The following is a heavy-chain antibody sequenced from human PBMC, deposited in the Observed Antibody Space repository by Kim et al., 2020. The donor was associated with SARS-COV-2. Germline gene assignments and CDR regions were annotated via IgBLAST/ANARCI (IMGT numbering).Heavy chain of an antibody. CDR3: ARDIASYSSGWIYYYYGIDV. V-gene: IGHV3-30*04. Sequence: GGSLRLSCAASGFTFSSYGMHWVRQAPGKGLEWVAVISYDGSNKNYVDSVKGRFTISRDNSKNTLYLQMNSLRAEDTSVYYCARDIASYSSGWIYYYYGIDVWGQGRTVTVSS. D-gene: IGHD6-19*01. J-gene: IGHJ6*02. CDR1: GFTFSSYG. CDR2: ISYDGSNK.